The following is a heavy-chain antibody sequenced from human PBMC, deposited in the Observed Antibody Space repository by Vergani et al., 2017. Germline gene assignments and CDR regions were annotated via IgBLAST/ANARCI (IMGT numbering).Heavy chain of an antibody. CDR1: GGSISSSNW. CDR2: IYHSGST. CDR3: ARKEASSGYLWTWPFDI. V-gene: IGHV4-4*02. Sequence: QVQLQESGPGLVKPSGTLSLTCAVSGGSISSSNWWSWVRQPPGKGLEWIGEIYHSGSTNYNPSLKSRVTISVDKSKNQFSLKLSFVTAADTAVYYCARKEASSGYLWTWPFDIWGQGTMVTVSS. D-gene: IGHD3-22*01. J-gene: IGHJ3*02.